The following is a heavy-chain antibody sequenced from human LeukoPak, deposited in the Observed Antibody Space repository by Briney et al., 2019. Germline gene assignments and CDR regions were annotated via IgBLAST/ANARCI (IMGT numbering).Heavy chain of an antibody. D-gene: IGHD3-3*01. Sequence: GGSLRLSCAASGFTFSSYAMSWVRQAPGKGLEWVSGISGSGGATYYADSVQGRFTISRDNSRNILYLQMNSLRDEDTALYYCAKDRIGALPDAFDIWGQGTMVTVSS. V-gene: IGHV3-23*01. CDR3: AKDRIGALPDAFDI. CDR1: GFTFSSYA. J-gene: IGHJ3*02. CDR2: ISGSGGAT.